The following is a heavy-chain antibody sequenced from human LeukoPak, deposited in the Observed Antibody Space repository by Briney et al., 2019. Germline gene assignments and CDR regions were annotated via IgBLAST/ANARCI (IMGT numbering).Heavy chain of an antibody. CDR2: ISSSSTYI. CDR1: GFTFSSYT. V-gene: IGHV3-21*01. J-gene: IGHJ6*03. CDR3: ARTTVTSYFYYYMTS. Sequence: PGGSLRLSCAASGFTFSSYTMNWVRQAPGKGLEWVSSISSSSTYIYYADSVKGRFTISRDNAKNSLYLQMNSLRAEDTAVYYCARTTVTSYFYYYMTSGAKGPRSPSP. D-gene: IGHD4-17*01.